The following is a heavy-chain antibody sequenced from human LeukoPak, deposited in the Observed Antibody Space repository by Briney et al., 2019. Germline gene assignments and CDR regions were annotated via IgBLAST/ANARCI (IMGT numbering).Heavy chain of an antibody. CDR3: ARDLYLMLGLFDI. CDR1: GGSISSGSYY. Sequence: SETLSLTCSVSGGSISSGSYYWGWIRQPPGKGLEWIGSIYYTGSTYYNPSLKSRVTISVDTSKNQFSLKVTSVTAADTAVYYCARDLYLMLGLFDIWGQGTMVIVSS. V-gene: IGHV4-39*07. D-gene: IGHD3-16*01. J-gene: IGHJ3*02. CDR2: IYYTGST.